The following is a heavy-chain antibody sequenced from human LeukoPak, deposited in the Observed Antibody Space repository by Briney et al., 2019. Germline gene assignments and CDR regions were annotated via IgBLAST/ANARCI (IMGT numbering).Heavy chain of an antibody. CDR3: ARDGGWGCSGGSCYSVYYYYYMDV. D-gene: IGHD2-15*01. CDR1: GFTFSSYW. Sequence: AGGSLRLSCAASGFTFSSYWMHWVRQAPGKGLVWVSRINSDGSSTSYADSVKGRFTISRDNAKNTLYLQMNSLRAEDTAVYYCARDGGWGCSGGSCYSVYYYYYMDVWGKGTTVTVSS. V-gene: IGHV3-74*01. J-gene: IGHJ6*03. CDR2: INSDGSST.